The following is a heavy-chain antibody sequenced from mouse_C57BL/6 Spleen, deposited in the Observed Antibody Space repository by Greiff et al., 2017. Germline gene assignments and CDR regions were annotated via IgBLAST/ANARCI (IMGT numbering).Heavy chain of an antibody. CDR2: IDPSDSYT. CDR1: GYTFTSYW. V-gene: IGHV1-69*01. CDR3: ARSSYDLYWYFDV. D-gene: IGHD2-3*01. Sequence: QVQLQQPGAELVMPGASVKLSCKASGYTFTSYWMHWVKQRPGQGLEWIGEIDPSDSYTNYNQKFKGKSTLTVDKSSSTAYMQLSSLTSEDSAVYYCARSSYDLYWYFDVWGTGTTVTVSS. J-gene: IGHJ1*03.